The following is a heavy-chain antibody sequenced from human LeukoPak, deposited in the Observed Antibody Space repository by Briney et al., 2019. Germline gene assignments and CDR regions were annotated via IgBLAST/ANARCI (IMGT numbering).Heavy chain of an antibody. CDR3: SRGITVTGYYFDY. CDR1: GDSVSSNSAA. V-gene: IGHV6-1*01. J-gene: IGHJ4*02. Sequence: SQTLSLTCAISGDSVSSNSAAWNWIRQSPSRGLEWLGGTYYRSKWYNDYAVSVKGRITINPDTSKNQFSLQLNSVTPEDTAVYFCSRGITVTGYYFDYWGQGTLVTVSS. CDR2: TYYRSKWYN. D-gene: IGHD6-19*01.